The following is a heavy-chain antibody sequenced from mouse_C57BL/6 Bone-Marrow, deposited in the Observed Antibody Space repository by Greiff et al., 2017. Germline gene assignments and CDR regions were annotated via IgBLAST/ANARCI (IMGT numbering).Heavy chain of an antibody. CDR1: EYEFPSHD. D-gene: IGHD2-2*01. CDR2: INSDGGST. V-gene: IGHV5-2*01. Sequence: EVKLVESGGGLVQPGESLKLSCESNEYEFPSHDMSWVRKTPEKRLELVAAINSDGGSTYYPDTMERRFIISRDNTKKTLYLQMSSLRSEDTALYYCARQPLWLRRYYFDYWGQGTTLTVSS. J-gene: IGHJ2*01. CDR3: ARQPLWLRRYYFDY.